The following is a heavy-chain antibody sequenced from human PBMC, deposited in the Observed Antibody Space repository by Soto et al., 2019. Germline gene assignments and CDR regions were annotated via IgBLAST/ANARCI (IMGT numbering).Heavy chain of an antibody. V-gene: IGHV4-59*01. CDR1: GGSISSYY. D-gene: IGHD5-18*01. CDR2: IYYSGST. Sequence: SETLSLTCTVSGGSISSYYWSWIRQPPGKGLEWIGYIYYSGSTNYNPSLKSRVTISVDTSKNQFSLKLSSVTAADTAVYYCARGQLWLQYYYYYMDVWGKGTTVTVSS. CDR3: ARGQLWLQYYYYYMDV. J-gene: IGHJ6*03.